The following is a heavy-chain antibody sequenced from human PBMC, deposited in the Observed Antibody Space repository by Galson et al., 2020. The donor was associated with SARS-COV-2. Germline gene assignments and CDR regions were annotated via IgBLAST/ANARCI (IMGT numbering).Heavy chain of an antibody. D-gene: IGHD3-22*01. CDR3: ARANYYDSGGYPVAAFDI. CDR2: LNPSGNT. V-gene: IGHV4-34*01. CDR1: GGSLSGYY. J-gene: IGHJ3*02. Sequence: SETLSLTCAVYGGSLSGYYWSWIRQPPGKGLEWTGELNPSGNTNYNPSLKSRVTISIDTSKNQFSLNLNSVTAADTAVYYCARANYYDSGGYPVAAFDIWGQGTMVTVSS.